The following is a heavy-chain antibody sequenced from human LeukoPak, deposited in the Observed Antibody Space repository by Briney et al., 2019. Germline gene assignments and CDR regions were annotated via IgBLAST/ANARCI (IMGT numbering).Heavy chain of an antibody. CDR3: ARDGYSSSFGRFDP. CDR1: GFTVSSNY. V-gene: IGHV3-66*01. Sequence: GGSLRLSCAASGFTVSSNYMSWVRQAPGKGLEWVSVIYSGGSTYYADSVKGRFTISRDNSKNTLYLQMNSLRAEDTAVYYCARDGYSSSFGRFDPWGQGTLVTVSS. J-gene: IGHJ5*02. CDR2: IYSGGST. D-gene: IGHD6-13*01.